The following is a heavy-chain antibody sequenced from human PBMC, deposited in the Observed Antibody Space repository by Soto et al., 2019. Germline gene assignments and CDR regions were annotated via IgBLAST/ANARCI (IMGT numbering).Heavy chain of an antibody. Sequence: PSETLSLTSTVSGASITNYYWRWIRQAPGKGLDWIGYIYYSGTTTYNPSLKSRVAMSVDTAKRQVSLKVTSVTAADTAVYYCARAFLRWFDPWGQGTLVTVSS. CDR1: GASITNYY. CDR3: ARAFLRWFDP. D-gene: IGHD3-3*01. J-gene: IGHJ5*02. CDR2: IYYSGTT. V-gene: IGHV4-59*01.